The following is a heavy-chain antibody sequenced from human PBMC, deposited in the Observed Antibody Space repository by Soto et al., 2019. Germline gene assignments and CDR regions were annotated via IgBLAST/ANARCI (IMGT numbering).Heavy chain of an antibody. CDR2: IDGSATST. V-gene: IGHV3-23*01. CDR1: GFTFSNYA. Sequence: PGGSLRLSCAASGFTFSNYAMGWVRQAPGKGPEWVAGIDGSATSTYYADSVKGRFTISRDNSKNTLYLQMNSLRAEDTAVYYCAGQRLFTMIVVVDFWGQGTLVTVSS. D-gene: IGHD3-22*01. CDR3: AGQRLFTMIVVVDF. J-gene: IGHJ4*02.